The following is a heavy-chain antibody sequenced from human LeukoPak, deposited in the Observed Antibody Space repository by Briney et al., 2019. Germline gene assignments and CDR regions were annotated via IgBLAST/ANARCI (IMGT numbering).Heavy chain of an antibody. CDR2: ISAYNGNT. J-gene: IGHJ5*02. CDR3: ARDRAARPGNWFDP. CDR1: GYTFTSYG. V-gene: IGHV1-18*01. D-gene: IGHD6-6*01. Sequence: ASVKVSCKASGYTFTSYGISWVRQAPGQGLEWMGWISAYNGNTSYAQKLQGRVTMTTDTSTSTAYMELRSLRSDDTAVYYCARDRAARPGNWFDPWGQGTLVTVSS.